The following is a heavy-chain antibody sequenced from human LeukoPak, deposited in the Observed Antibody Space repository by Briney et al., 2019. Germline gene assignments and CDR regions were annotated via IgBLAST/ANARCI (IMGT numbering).Heavy chain of an antibody. Sequence: GGSLRLSCASSGFPFSSYAMSWVRQAPGKWPEWVSAISGSGGSTYYADSVKGRFTISRDNSKNTLYLQMNSLRAEDTAVYYCAKVAAAGHYFDYWGQGTLVTVSS. CDR3: AKVAAAGHYFDY. J-gene: IGHJ4*02. CDR1: GFPFSSYA. CDR2: ISGSGGST. V-gene: IGHV3-23*01. D-gene: IGHD6-13*01.